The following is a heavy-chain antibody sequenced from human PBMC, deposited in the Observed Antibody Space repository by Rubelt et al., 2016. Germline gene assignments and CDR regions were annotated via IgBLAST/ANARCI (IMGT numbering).Heavy chain of an antibody. V-gene: IGHV1-18*01. CDR2: ISAYNGNT. CDR3: VGGEPADY. CDR1: GYTFTSYA. D-gene: IGHD3-10*01. J-gene: IGHJ4*02. Sequence: QVQLVQSGSELKKPGASVKVSCKASGYTFTSYAMNWVRQAPGQGLEWMGWISAYNGNTHYAQKLQGRVTMSTDTSTSRGYMGLRSLRSDDTAVDYCVGGEPADYWGQGTLVTVSS.